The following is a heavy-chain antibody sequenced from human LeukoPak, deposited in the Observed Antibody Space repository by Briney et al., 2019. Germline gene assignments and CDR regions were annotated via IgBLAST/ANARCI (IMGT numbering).Heavy chain of an antibody. Sequence: PSETLSLTCTVSGGSISSYYWSWIRQPPGKGLEWIGYIYYSGSTNYNPSLKSRVTISVDTSKNQFSLKLSSVTAADTAVYYCARGLMATINYFDYWGQGTLVT. CDR1: GGSISSYY. CDR3: ARGLMATINYFDY. D-gene: IGHD5-24*01. J-gene: IGHJ4*02. CDR2: IYYSGST. V-gene: IGHV4-59*01.